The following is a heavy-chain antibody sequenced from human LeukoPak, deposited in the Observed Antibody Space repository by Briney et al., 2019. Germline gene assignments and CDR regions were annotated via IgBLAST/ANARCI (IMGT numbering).Heavy chain of an antibody. V-gene: IGHV4-59*01. CDR1: GGSISSYY. Sequence: SETLSLTCTVSGGSISSYYWSWIRQPPGKGLEWIGYIYYSGSTNYNPSLKSRVTISVDTSKNQFSLKLSSVTAADTAVYYCARFGRVTLHDAFDIWGQGTMVTVSS. CDR2: IYYSGST. J-gene: IGHJ3*02. CDR3: ARFGRVTLHDAFDI. D-gene: IGHD2-21*02.